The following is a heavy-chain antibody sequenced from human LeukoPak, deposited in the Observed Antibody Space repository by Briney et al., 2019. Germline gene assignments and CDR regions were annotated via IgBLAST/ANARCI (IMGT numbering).Heavy chain of an antibody. V-gene: IGHV1-2*02. CDR3: ARVTDYYGSGSSDY. J-gene: IGHJ4*02. CDR1: GYTFTGYY. CDR2: INPNSGGT. Sequence: ASVKVSCKASGYTFTGYYMHWVRQAPGQGLEWMGWINPNSGGTNYAQKFQGRVTMTRDTSISTAYMELSRLRSDDTAVYYCARVTDYYGSGSSDYWGQGTLVTVSS. D-gene: IGHD3-10*01.